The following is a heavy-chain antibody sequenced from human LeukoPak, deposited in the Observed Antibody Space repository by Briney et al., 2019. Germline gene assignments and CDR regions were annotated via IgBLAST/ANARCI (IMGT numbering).Heavy chain of an antibody. J-gene: IGHJ3*02. CDR1: GFTFSSYE. D-gene: IGHD3-10*01. CDR3: AGGGSGGAFDI. Sequence: GGSLRLSCAASGFTFSSYEMNWVRQAPGKGLEWVSYISSSGSTIYYADSVKGRFTISRDNAKNSLYLQMNSLRAEDTAVYYCAGGGSGGAFDIWGQGTMVTVSS. V-gene: IGHV3-48*03. CDR2: ISSSGSTI.